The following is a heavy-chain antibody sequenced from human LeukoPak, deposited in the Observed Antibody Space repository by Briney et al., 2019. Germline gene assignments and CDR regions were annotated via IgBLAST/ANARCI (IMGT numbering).Heavy chain of an antibody. J-gene: IGHJ4*02. V-gene: IGHV3-7*01. CDR1: GFTFSSYW. D-gene: IGHD3-10*01. Sequence: PGGSLRLSCAASGFTFSSYWLSWVRQAPGKGLEWVANIKQDGSEKYYVDSVKGRFTISRDNAKNSLYLQMNSLRAEDTAVYYCARDPYGSGSYEVYYFDYWGQGTLVTVSS. CDR3: ARDPYGSGSYEVYYFDY. CDR2: IKQDGSEK.